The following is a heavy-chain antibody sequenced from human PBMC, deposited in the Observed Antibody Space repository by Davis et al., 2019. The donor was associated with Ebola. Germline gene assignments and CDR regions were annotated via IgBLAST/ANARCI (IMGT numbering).Heavy chain of an antibody. D-gene: IGHD4-11*01. CDR1: GGSFSGYF. J-gene: IGHJ5*02. Sequence: SETLSLTCAVYGGSFSGYFWTWIRQSPGKGLEWIGEINHSGSTNYNPSVKSRVTISVDTSKNQISLKLSSVTAADTAVYYCARGYSNWFDPWGQGTLVTVSS. CDR3: ARGYSNWFDP. CDR2: INHSGST. V-gene: IGHV4-34*01.